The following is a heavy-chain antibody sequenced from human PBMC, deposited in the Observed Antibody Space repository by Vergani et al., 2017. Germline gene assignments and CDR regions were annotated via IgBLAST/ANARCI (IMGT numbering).Heavy chain of an antibody. CDR3: GRYFYDFWSGYYTHQLDY. V-gene: IGHV4-39*07. CDR1: GGSISSSSYY. CDR2: IYYSGST. Sequence: QLQLQESGPGLVKPSETLSLTCTVSGGSISSSSYYWGWIRQPPGKGLEWIGSIYYSGSTYYNPSLKSRVTISVDTSKNQFSLKLSYVTAADTAVYYCGRYFYDFWSGYYTHQLDYWGEGTLVTVSS. D-gene: IGHD3-3*01. J-gene: IGHJ4*02.